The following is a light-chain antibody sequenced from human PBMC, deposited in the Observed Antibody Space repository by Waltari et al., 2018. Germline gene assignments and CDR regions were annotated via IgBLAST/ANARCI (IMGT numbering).Light chain of an antibody. V-gene: IGKV3-11*01. CDR2: DAS. CDR3: QQRTNWPFT. J-gene: IGKJ4*01. Sequence: EIVLTQSPATLSLSPGARATLSCRASQSVSSYLAWFQQKPGQAPRLLIYDASNRATGIPARFSGSGSGTDFTLTISSLEPEDVAVYYCQQRTNWPFTFGGGTKVEIK. CDR1: QSVSSY.